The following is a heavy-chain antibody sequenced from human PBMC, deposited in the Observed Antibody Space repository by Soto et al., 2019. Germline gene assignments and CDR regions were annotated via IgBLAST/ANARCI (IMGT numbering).Heavy chain of an antibody. J-gene: IGHJ4*02. Sequence: TLSLTCTVSGASSSSSGYYWGWVRQPPGKGLEWIANIYQNGRTDYNPSLKSRVTISLDTSKNQLSLRLTSVTAADTAVYFCARPNSGSYYAPFASWGQGTLVTVSS. CDR3: ARPNSGSYYAPFAS. D-gene: IGHD1-26*01. V-gene: IGHV4-39*01. CDR1: GASSSSSGYY. CDR2: IYQNGRT.